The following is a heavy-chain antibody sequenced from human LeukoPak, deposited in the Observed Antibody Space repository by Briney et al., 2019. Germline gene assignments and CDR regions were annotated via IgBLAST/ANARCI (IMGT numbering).Heavy chain of an antibody. D-gene: IGHD3-10*01. CDR2: ISSSSSYI. V-gene: IGHV3-21*01. CDR1: GFTFSTYS. J-gene: IGHJ4*02. Sequence: KPGGSLRLSCAASGFTFSTYSMNWVRQAPGKGLEWVSSISSSSSYIYYADSVKGRFTISRDNAKNSLYLQMNSLRAEDTAVYYCARDAFRGRHFDYWGQGTLVTVSS. CDR3: ARDAFRGRHFDY.